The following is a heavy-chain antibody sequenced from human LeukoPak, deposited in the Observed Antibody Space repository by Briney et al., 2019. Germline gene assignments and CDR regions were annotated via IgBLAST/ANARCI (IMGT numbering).Heavy chain of an antibody. CDR2: IYYSGST. CDR3: ARVLSGYSYGALDY. D-gene: IGHD5-18*01. J-gene: IGHJ4*02. Sequence: SETLSLTCTVSGGSISSYYWSWIRQPPGKGLEWIGYIYYSGSTYYNPSLKSRVTISVDTSKNQFSLKLSSVTAADTAVYYCARVLSGYSYGALDYWGQGTLVTVSS. V-gene: IGHV4-59*08. CDR1: GGSISSYY.